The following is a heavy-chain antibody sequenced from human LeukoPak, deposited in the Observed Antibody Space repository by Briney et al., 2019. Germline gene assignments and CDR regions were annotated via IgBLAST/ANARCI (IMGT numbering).Heavy chain of an antibody. CDR2: IYSGGST. CDR1: GFTVSSNY. CDR3: ARHSNDFWSGYYTFDY. D-gene: IGHD3-3*01. J-gene: IGHJ4*02. V-gene: IGHV3-53*01. Sequence: GGSLRLSCAASGFTVSSNYMSWVRQAPGKGLEWVSVIYSGGSTYYADSVKGRFTISRDNSKNTLYLQMNSLRAEDTAVYYCARHSNDFWSGYYTFDYWGQGTPVTVSS.